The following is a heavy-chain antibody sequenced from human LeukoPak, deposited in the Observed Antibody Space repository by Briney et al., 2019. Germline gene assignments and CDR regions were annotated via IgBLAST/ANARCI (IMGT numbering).Heavy chain of an antibody. CDR1: GYTFTSYD. V-gene: IGHV1-8*01. J-gene: IGHJ5*02. CDR3: ARYSSGWYTNWFNP. Sequence: ASVKVSCKAPGYTFTSYDINWVRQATGQGLEWMGWMNPNSGNTGYAQKFQGRVTMTRNTSISTAYMELSSLRSEDTAVYYCARYSSGWYTNWFNPWGQGTLVTVSS. CDR2: MNPNSGNT. D-gene: IGHD6-19*01.